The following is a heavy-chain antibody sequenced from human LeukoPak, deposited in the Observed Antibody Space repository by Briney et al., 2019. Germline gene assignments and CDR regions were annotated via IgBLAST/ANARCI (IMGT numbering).Heavy chain of an antibody. CDR3: ARERVGYGDYYGMDV. D-gene: IGHD4-17*01. CDR1: GGAFSSYA. J-gene: IGHJ6*02. V-gene: IGHV1-69*04. CDR2: IIPIFGIA. Sequence: SVKVSCKASGGAFSSYAISWVRQAPGQGLEWVGRIIPIFGIANYAQKFQGRVTITADKSTSTAYMELSSLRSEDTAVYYCARERVGYGDYYGMDVWGQGTTVTVSS.